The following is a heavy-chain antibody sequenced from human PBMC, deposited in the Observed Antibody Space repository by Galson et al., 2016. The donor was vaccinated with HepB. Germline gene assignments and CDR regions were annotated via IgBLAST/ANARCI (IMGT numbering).Heavy chain of an antibody. Sequence: SVKVSCKASGYTFTGYYLHWVRQAPGQGLEWMGWINPNSGDTMYALDFEGRVTLTRDTSISTAYMELRRLRSDDTALYYCARAYYDYSGLDDYWGRGTLVTVSS. CDR3: ARAYYDYSGLDDY. V-gene: IGHV1-2*02. J-gene: IGHJ4*02. D-gene: IGHD3-22*01. CDR1: GYTFTGYY. CDR2: INPNSGDT.